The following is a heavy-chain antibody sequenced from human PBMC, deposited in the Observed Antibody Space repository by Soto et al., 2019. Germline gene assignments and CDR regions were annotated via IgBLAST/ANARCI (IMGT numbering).Heavy chain of an antibody. CDR3: AREGRELLWYSGMDV. V-gene: IGHV3-11*05. J-gene: IGHJ6*02. CDR1: GFTFSDYY. Sequence: QVQLVESGGGLVKPGGSLRLSCAASGFTFSDYYMSWIRQAPGKGLEWVSYISSSSSYTNYADSVKGRFTISRDNAKNSRYLQMNSLRAEDTAVYYCAREGRELLWYSGMDVWGQGTTVTVSS. CDR2: ISSSSSYT. D-gene: IGHD1-26*01.